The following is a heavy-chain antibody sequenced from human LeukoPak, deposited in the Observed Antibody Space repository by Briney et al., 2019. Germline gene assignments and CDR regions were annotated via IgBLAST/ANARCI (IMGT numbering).Heavy chain of an antibody. V-gene: IGHV4-34*01. CDR3: ASMTLVRGVMGRTRSDLDY. D-gene: IGHD3-10*01. J-gene: IGHJ4*02. Sequence: SETVSLTCAVYGGSFSGYYWSWIRQPPPKGLAWIGEIKHSGRNNYNPSLHSRVTISIETSKNQFFLKLTSVPAADTAVYYCASMTLVRGVMGRTRSDLDYWGQGTLVTVSS. CDR2: IKHSGRN. CDR1: GGSFSGYY.